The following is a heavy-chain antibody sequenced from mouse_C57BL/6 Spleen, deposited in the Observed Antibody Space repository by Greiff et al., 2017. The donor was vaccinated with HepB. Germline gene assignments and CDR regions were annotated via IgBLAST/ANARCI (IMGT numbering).Heavy chain of an antibody. J-gene: IGHJ1*03. D-gene: IGHD3-2*02. CDR2: IDPSDSYT. CDR3: ARRGGCFDV. Sequence: QVQLQQPGAELVKPGASVKLSCKASGYTFTSYWMQWVKQRPGQGLEWIGEIDPSDSYTNYNQKFKGKATLTVDTSSSTAYMQLSVLTSEDSAVYYCARRGGCFDVWATGTTVTVSS. CDR1: GYTFTSYW. V-gene: IGHV1-50*01.